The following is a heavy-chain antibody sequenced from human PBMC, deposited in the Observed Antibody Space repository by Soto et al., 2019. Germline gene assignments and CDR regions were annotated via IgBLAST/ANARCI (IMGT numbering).Heavy chain of an antibody. Sequence: SETLSLTCAISCAPITWGDYSWNWIRQPPGKGLEWIGYIFHGGSTYYNPSLRTRVTISVDRSRTQFSLKMSSVTAADTAVYYCARGRGVVPAAVMFNCLDLWGQGALVTVSS. D-gene: IGHD2-2*01. CDR1: CAPITWGDYS. V-gene: IGHV4-30-2*01. CDR2: IFHGGST. J-gene: IGHJ5*02. CDR3: ARGRGVVPAAVMFNCLDL.